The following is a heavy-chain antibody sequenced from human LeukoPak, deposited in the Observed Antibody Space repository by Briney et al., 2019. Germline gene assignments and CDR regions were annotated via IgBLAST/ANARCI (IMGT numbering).Heavy chain of an antibody. CDR3: AKDIKAYYYDSSPDY. J-gene: IGHJ4*02. Sequence: PGGSLRLSCAASGFTFEDYAMHWVRQAPGKGLEWVSGISWNRGSIAYADSVKGRFTISRDNAKNSLYLQMNSLRAEDTAFYYCAKDIKAYYYDSSPDYWGQGTLVTVSS. CDR1: GFTFEDYA. CDR2: ISWNRGSI. V-gene: IGHV3-9*01. D-gene: IGHD3-22*01.